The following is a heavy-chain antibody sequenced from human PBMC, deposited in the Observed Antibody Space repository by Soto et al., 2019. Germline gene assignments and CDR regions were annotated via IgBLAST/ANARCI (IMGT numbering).Heavy chain of an antibody. J-gene: IGHJ6*02. CDR2: IYHSGST. V-gene: IGHV4-30-2*01. CDR3: ARARMLYGMDV. D-gene: IGHD3-16*01. CDR1: GGSISSGGYS. Sequence: KASETLSLTCAVSGGSISSGGYSWSWIRQPPGKGLEWIGYIYHSGSTYYNPSLKSRVTISVDRSKNQFSLKLSSVTAADTAVYYCARARMLYGMDVWGQGTTVTVSS.